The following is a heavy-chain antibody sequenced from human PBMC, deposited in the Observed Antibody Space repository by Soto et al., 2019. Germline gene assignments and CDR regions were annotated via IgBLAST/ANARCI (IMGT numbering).Heavy chain of an antibody. Sequence: GGSLNISCNCFGYSFTSYWIGLVLHMPGKGLEWMGIIYPGDSDTRYSPSFQGQVTISADKSISTAYLQWSSLKASGTAMYYCARIGPYYYYYGMDVWGQGTTVTVSS. J-gene: IGHJ6*02. CDR2: IYPGDSDT. CDR1: GYSFTSYW. D-gene: IGHD3-10*01. CDR3: ARIGPYYYYYGMDV. V-gene: IGHV5-51*01.